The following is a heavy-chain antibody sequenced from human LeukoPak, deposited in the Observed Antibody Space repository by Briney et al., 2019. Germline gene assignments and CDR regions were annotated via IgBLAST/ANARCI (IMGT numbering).Heavy chain of an antibody. D-gene: IGHD6-6*01. CDR2: TSTSGGNT. CDR1: GFTFGSYA. Sequence: GGSLRLSCAGSGFTFGSYAMTWVRQAPGKGLEWVSVTSTSGGNTYYADSVKGRFTISRDNSKNTLYLQMNSLRAEDTAVYYCARGTRGIAARRDASYFDYWGQGTLVTVSS. V-gene: IGHV3-23*01. J-gene: IGHJ4*02. CDR3: ARGTRGIAARRDASYFDY.